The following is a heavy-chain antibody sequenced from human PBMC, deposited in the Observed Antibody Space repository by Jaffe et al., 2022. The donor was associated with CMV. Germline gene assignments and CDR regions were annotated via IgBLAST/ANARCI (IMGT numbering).Heavy chain of an antibody. J-gene: IGHJ6*03. CDR3: ARRRPLLDSDYYYYYMDV. CDR1: GGSISSSSYY. V-gene: IGHV4-39*01. Sequence: QLQLQESGPGLVKPSETLSLTCTVSGGSISSSSYYWGWIRQPPGKGLEWIGSIYYSGSTYYNPSLKSRVTISVDTSKNQFSLKLSSVTAADTAVYYCARRRPLLDSDYYYYYMDVWGKGTTVTVSS. CDR2: IYYSGST. D-gene: IGHD3-10*01.